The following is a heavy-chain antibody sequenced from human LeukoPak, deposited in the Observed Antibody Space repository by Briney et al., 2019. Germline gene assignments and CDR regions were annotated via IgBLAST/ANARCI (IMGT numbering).Heavy chain of an antibody. D-gene: IGHD5-12*01. Sequence: GGSLRLSCAAPGFTFSSYEMNWVRQAPGEGLEWVSYISNTERTTYYADSVRGRFTISRDNAKNSLYLQMSSLRAEDTAVYYCARARQQMATSYFDYWGQGTLVTVSS. CDR3: ARARQQMATSYFDY. CDR1: GFTFSSYE. CDR2: ISNTERTT. V-gene: IGHV3-48*03. J-gene: IGHJ4*02.